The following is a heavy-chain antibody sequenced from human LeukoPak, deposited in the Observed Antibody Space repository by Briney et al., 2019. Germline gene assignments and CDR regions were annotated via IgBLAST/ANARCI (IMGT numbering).Heavy chain of an antibody. CDR2: ISGAGVTT. J-gene: IGHJ4*02. D-gene: IGHD6-13*01. Sequence: PGGSLRLSCAASGFTFSSYGMSWVRQAPGKGLEWVSTISGAGVTTYDADSVKGRFTISRDNSQNTLYLQMNSLRAEDTALYYCAKNLFTGIEGPFDYWGQGTLVTVSP. CDR1: GFTFSSYG. V-gene: IGHV3-23*01. CDR3: AKNLFTGIEGPFDY.